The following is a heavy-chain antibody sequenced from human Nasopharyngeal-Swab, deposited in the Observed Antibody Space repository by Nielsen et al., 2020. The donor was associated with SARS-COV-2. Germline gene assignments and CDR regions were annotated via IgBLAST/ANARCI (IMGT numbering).Heavy chain of an antibody. CDR3: AKKLNSGWYGPFDY. Sequence: GESLKISCAASGFTFSSYAMSWVRQAPGKGPEWVSAISGSGGSTYYADSVKGRFTISRDNSKNTLYLQMNSLRAEDTAVYYCAKKLNSGWYGPFDYWGQGTLVTVSS. CDR1: GFTFSSYA. V-gene: IGHV3-23*01. D-gene: IGHD6-19*01. J-gene: IGHJ4*02. CDR2: ISGSGGST.